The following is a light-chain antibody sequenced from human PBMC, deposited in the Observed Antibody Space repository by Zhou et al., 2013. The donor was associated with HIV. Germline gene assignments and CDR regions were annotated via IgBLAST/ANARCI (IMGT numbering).Light chain of an antibody. CDR1: QGISSY. CDR3: QQLNSYST. CDR2: GAS. V-gene: IGKV1-8*01. Sequence: AIRMTQSPSSFSASTGDRVTITCRASQGISSYLAWYQQKPGKAPKLLIYGASTLQSGVQSRFSGSGSGTDFTLTISCLQSEDFATYYCQQLNSYSTFGQGTRLEIK. J-gene: IGKJ5*01.